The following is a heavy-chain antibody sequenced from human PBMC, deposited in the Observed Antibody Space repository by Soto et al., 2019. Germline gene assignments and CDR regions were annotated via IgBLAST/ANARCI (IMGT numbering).Heavy chain of an antibody. D-gene: IGHD2-15*01. CDR2: IYYSGST. CDR1: GGSIRSGNYF. J-gene: IGHJ5*02. CDR3: ARDAAVVVAAGGFDP. V-gene: IGHV4-30-4*01. Sequence: QLQLQESGPGLVKSSQTLSLTCTVSGGSIRSGNYFWSWIRQPPGKGLEWIGYIYYSGSTQYNPSLKSRVTISVDTSKNQFSLKLSSVTAADTAVYYCARDAAVVVAAGGFDPWGQGTLVTVSS.